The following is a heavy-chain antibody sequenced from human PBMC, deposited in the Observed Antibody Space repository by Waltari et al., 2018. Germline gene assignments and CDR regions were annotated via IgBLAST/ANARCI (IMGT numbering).Heavy chain of an antibody. D-gene: IGHD6-13*01. Sequence: EVQLVESGGGLVQPGGSLRLSCAASGFTFSSYSMNWVRQAPGKGLEWVSYISSSSTIYYADSVKGRFTISRDNAKNSLYLQMNSLRAEDTAVYYCARNDRIAAAGTFDYWGQGTLVTVSS. CDR2: ISSSSTI. CDR1: GFTFSSYS. CDR3: ARNDRIAAAGTFDY. V-gene: IGHV3-48*01. J-gene: IGHJ4*02.